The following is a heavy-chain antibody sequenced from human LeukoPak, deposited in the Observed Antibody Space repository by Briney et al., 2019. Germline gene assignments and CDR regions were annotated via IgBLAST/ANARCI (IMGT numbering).Heavy chain of an antibody. CDR2: ISISGRSI. J-gene: IGHJ4*02. D-gene: IGHD1-7*01. Sequence: GGSLRLSCAASGFIFNNYEMNWVRQAPGKGLEWVSYISISGRSIYYADSVKGRFTISRDNAQNSLYLQMSSLRAEDTAVYYCARGHWNFMIPCDYWGQGTLVTVSS. CDR3: ARGHWNFMIPCDY. V-gene: IGHV3-48*03. CDR1: GFIFNNYE.